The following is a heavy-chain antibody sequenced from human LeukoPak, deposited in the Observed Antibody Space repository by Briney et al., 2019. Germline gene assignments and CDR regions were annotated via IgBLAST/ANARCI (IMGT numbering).Heavy chain of an antibody. CDR3: ARHLLWFGELGWSRPTQLISNWFDP. CDR1: GGSFSGYY. V-gene: IGHV4-34*01. CDR2: INHSGST. J-gene: IGHJ5*02. Sequence: SETLSLTCAVYGGSFSGYYWSWIRQPPGKGLEWIGEINHSGSTNYNPSLKSRVTISVDTSKNQFSLKLSSVTAADTAVYYCARHLLWFGELGWSRPTQLISNWFDPWGQGTLVTVSS. D-gene: IGHD3-10*01.